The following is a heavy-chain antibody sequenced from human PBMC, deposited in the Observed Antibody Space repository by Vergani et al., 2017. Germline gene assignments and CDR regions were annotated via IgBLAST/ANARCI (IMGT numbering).Heavy chain of an antibody. J-gene: IGHJ2*01. V-gene: IGHV3-7*03. D-gene: IGHD3-9*01. CDR3: AREMKGVELDILTANLNSDWYFDL. Sequence: EVQLVESGGGLVQPGGSLRLSCAASGFTFSSYWMSWVRQAPGKGLEWVANIKQDGSEKYYVDSVKGRFTISRDNAKNSLYLQMNSLRAEDTAVYYCAREMKGVELDILTANLNSDWYFDLWGRGTLVTVSS. CDR1: GFTFSSYW. CDR2: IKQDGSEK.